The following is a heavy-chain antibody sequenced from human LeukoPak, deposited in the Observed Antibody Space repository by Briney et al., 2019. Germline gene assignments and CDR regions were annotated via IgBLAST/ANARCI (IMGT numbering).Heavy chain of an antibody. D-gene: IGHD2-15*01. CDR2: ISWDGGST. J-gene: IGHJ4*02. CDR3: AGRSGPDDY. CDR1: GFTFDDYA. Sequence: GGSLRLSCAASGFTFDDYAMHWVRHAPGKGLEWVSLISWDGGSTYYADSVEGRFTISRDNAKNSLYLQMNSLRVEDTAVYYCAGRSGPDDYWGQGTLVTVSS. V-gene: IGHV3-43D*03.